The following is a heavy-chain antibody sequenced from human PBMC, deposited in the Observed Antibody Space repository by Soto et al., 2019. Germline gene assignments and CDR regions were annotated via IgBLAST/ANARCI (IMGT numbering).Heavy chain of an antibody. CDR2: ISYDGSNK. J-gene: IGHJ4*02. Sequence: QAVGSLRLSCAASGFTFSSYAMHWVRQAPGKGLEWVAVISYDGSNKYYADSVKGRFTISRDNSKNTLYLQMNSLRAEDTAVYYCASLPETVDTAMVTGFDYWGQGTLVTVSS. CDR3: ASLPETVDTAMVTGFDY. CDR1: GFTFSSYA. V-gene: IGHV3-30-3*01. D-gene: IGHD5-18*01.